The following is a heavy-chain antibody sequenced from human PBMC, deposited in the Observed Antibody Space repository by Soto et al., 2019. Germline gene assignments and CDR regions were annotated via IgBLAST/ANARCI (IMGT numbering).Heavy chain of an antibody. J-gene: IGHJ6*02. V-gene: IGHV3-7*03. CDR3: ARDSLLKSQPIYRYYYYGMDV. CDR2: IKQDGSQK. Sequence: EVQVVESGGGLVQPGGSLRLSCAASGFTFSTYSMPWVRQAPGKGLEWVANIKQDGSQKYYVDSVKGRFTISRDNTKNSLYLLMNSLRVEDTAVYYCARDSLLKSQPIYRYYYYGMDVWGQGTTVSVSS. D-gene: IGHD3-3*01. CDR1: GFTFSTYS.